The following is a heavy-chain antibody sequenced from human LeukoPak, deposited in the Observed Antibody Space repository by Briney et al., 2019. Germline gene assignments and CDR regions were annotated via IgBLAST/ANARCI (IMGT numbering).Heavy chain of an antibody. CDR2: IYHSGST. D-gene: IGHD3-3*01. J-gene: IGHJ4*02. Sequence: SETLSLTCNVSGGSINRYFWSWIRQPPGKGLGWIGNIYHSGSTKYNPSLMSRVTMSIDTSKTQFSLNLSSVTAADTAVYYCARERHDLWSAYHFDSWGLGTLVIVSS. V-gene: IGHV4-59*01. CDR1: GGSINRYF. CDR3: ARERHDLWSAYHFDS.